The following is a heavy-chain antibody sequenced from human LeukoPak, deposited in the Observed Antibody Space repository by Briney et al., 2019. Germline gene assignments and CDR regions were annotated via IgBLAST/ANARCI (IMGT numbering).Heavy chain of an antibody. J-gene: IGHJ4*02. CDR1: GYIFRSYG. V-gene: IGHV1-18*01. CDR2: ISAYNGHT. CDR3: ARDQVPYDY. Sequence: ASVKVSCKASGYIFRSYGISWVRQAPGQGLEWMGWISAYNGHTNYAQNLQGRVTMTTDTSTSTAYMELRSLRSDDTAVYYCARDQVPYDYWGQGTLVTVSS.